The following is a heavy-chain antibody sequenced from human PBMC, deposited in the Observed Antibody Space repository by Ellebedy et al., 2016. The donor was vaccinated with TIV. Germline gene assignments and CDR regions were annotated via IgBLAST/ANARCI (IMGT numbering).Heavy chain of an antibody. Sequence: SETLSLXXAVYGGSFSGYYWSWIRQPPGKGLEWIGEINHSGSTNYNPSLKSRVTISVDTSKNQFSLKLSSVTAADTAVYYCARDLVVVVPAAMYNWFDPWGQGTLVTVSS. CDR2: INHSGST. V-gene: IGHV4-34*01. CDR3: ARDLVVVVPAAMYNWFDP. CDR1: GGSFSGYY. J-gene: IGHJ5*02. D-gene: IGHD2-2*01.